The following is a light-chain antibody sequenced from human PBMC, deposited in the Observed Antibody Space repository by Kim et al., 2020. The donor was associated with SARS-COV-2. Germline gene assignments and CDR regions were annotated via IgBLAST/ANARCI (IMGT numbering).Light chain of an antibody. CDR2: EVS. CDR1: SSDVGIYNL. Sequence: GQSITIACTGTSSDVGIYNLVSWYQQHPGKAPKLMIYEVSKRPSGVSNRFSGSKSGNTASLTISGLQAEDEADYYCCSYAGSSTWVFGGGTQLTVL. V-gene: IGLV2-23*02. CDR3: CSYAGSSTWV. J-gene: IGLJ3*02.